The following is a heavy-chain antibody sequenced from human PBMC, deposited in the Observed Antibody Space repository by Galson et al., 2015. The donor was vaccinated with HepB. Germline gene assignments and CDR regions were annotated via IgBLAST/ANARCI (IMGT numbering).Heavy chain of an antibody. D-gene: IGHD3-10*01. Sequence: SLRLSCAASGFIFSDSYMTWIRQAPGKGPEWVSYISSDGIGKYYADSVKGRFTISRDNAKNSVYLQMNSLRAEDTAVYYCARSAGWIDPWGQGTLVTVSS. CDR1: GFIFSDSY. V-gene: IGHV3-11*01. J-gene: IGHJ5*02. CDR3: ARSAGWIDP. CDR2: ISSDGIGK.